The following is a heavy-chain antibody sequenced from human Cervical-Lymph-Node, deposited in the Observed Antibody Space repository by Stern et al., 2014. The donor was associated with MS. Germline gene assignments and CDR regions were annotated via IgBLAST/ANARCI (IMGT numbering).Heavy chain of an antibody. D-gene: IGHD6-19*01. V-gene: IGHV1-18*01. J-gene: IGHJ5*02. CDR2: ISGYNDNT. Sequence: VQLVESGAEVKKPGASVKVSCKSSGYTFSTYGISWVRQAPGQGLEWMGWISGYNDNTNYVEKLQGRVTMTTDTSTSTAYMELRSLRPDDTAVYYCARDPRIAVAGTGGGFDPWGQGTLVTVSS. CDR3: ARDPRIAVAGTGGGFDP. CDR1: GYTFSTYG.